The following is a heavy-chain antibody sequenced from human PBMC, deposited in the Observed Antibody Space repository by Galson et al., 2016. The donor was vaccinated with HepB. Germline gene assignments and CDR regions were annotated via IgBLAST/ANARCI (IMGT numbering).Heavy chain of an antibody. V-gene: IGHV3-23*01. D-gene: IGHD1-7*01. CDR1: GFTFSSYT. J-gene: IGHJ4*02. CDR3: AKKAVELTAISHLKGFDY. Sequence: SLRLSCAASGFTFSSYTMTWVRQPPGKGLEWVSTISGGGGRTYYAGSVKGHFTISRDNSKNTLYLQMNSLRAEDTAVYYCAKKAVELTAISHLKGFDYWGQGTLVTVSS. CDR2: ISGGGGRT.